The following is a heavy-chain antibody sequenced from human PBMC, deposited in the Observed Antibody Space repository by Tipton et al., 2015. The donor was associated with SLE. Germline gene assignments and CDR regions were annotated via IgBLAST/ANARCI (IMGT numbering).Heavy chain of an antibody. J-gene: IGHJ6*02. D-gene: IGHD7-27*01. CDR3: AKDIGLGHYGMDV. V-gene: IGHV3-9*01. CDR2: ISWDSKSI. Sequence: SLRLSCAASGFPFDDYAMHWVRQAPGKGLEWVSGISWDSKSINYADSVKGRFTISRDNAKNSLYLQMNSLRAEDTALYYCAKDIGLGHYGMDVWGQGTTVTVSS. CDR1: GFPFDDYA.